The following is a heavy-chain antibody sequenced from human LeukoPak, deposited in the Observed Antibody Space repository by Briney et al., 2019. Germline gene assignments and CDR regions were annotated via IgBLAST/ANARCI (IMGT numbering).Heavy chain of an antibody. D-gene: IGHD6-19*01. J-gene: IGHJ5*02. Sequence: SETLSLTCTVSGYSISSGFYWGWIRQPPGKGLEWIGSIYHSGSTHYNSSLKSRVTISVDTSKSQFSLKLSSVTAADTAVYYCARSSSSGWGFRFDPWGQGTLVTVSS. CDR3: ARSSSSGWGFRFDP. CDR1: GYSISSGFY. V-gene: IGHV4-38-2*02. CDR2: IYHSGST.